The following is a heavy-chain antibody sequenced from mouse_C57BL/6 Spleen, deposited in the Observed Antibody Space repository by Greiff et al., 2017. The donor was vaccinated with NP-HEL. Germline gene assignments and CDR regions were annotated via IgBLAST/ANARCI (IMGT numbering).Heavy chain of an antibody. J-gene: IGHJ2*01. D-gene: IGHD2-4*01. CDR2: IWRGGST. CDR1: GFSLTSYG. V-gene: IGHV2-5*01. Sequence: VQLQQSGPGLVQPSQSLSITCTVSGFSLTSYGVHWVRQSPGKGLEWLGVIWRGGSTDYYAAFMSRLSITKDNSKSQVFFKMNSLQADDTAIYYCAKNLYDYDADFDYWGQGTTLTVSS. CDR3: AKNLYDYDADFDY.